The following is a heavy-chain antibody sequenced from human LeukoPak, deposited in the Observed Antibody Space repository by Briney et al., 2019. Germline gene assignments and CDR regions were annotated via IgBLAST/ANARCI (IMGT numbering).Heavy chain of an antibody. Sequence: ASVKVSCKASGYTFTSYDINWVRQATGQGLEWMGWMNPNSGNTGYAQKFQGRVTMTRNTSISTAYMGLSSLRSEDTAVYYCARGAELWFGESYPGDYWGQGTLVTVSS. D-gene: IGHD3-10*01. CDR3: ARGAELWFGESYPGDY. CDR2: MNPNSGNT. CDR1: GYTFTSYD. V-gene: IGHV1-8*01. J-gene: IGHJ4*02.